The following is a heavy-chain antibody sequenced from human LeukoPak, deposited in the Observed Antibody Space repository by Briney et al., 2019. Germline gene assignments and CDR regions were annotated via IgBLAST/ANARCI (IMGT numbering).Heavy chain of an antibody. D-gene: IGHD6-19*01. J-gene: IGHJ4*02. CDR3: TKAGIAVPATPDY. V-gene: IGHV3-23*01. Sequence: GGSLRLSCAASGFTFSSYAMNWVRQAPGKGLEWVSVINSSGGSTYYADSVKGRFIISRDNSKNTLYLQMNSLRAEDTAVYYCTKAGIAVPATPDYWGQGTLVTVSS. CDR2: INSSGGST. CDR1: GFTFSSYA.